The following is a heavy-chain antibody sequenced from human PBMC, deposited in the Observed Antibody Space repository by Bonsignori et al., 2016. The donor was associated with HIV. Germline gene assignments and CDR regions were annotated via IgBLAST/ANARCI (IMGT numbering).Heavy chain of an antibody. D-gene: IGHD6-13*01. CDR2: ISAYNGNT. V-gene: IGHV1-18*01. J-gene: IGHJ4*02. Sequence: WVRQAPGQGLEWMGWISAYNGNTNYAQKLQGRVTMTTDTSTSTAYMELRSLRSDDTAVYYCARRETLSSSWSIDYWAREPWSPSPQ. CDR3: ARRETLSSSWSIDY.